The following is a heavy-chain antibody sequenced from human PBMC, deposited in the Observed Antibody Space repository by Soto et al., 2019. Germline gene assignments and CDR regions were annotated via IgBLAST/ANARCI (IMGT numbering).Heavy chain of an antibody. V-gene: IGHV3-30*18. CDR3: AKDRSHGISVVGTVDH. CDR2: MSYDGSKI. CDR1: GFMFSTYA. Sequence: PGGSLRLSCAASGFMFSTYAFHWVRQAPGQGLEWVALMSYDGSKIYYPDSVKGRLTISRDNSKNTLYLEMNSLRVEDTAVYYCAKDRSHGISVVGTVDHWGQGTVVTVSS. J-gene: IGHJ4*02. D-gene: IGHD6-19*01.